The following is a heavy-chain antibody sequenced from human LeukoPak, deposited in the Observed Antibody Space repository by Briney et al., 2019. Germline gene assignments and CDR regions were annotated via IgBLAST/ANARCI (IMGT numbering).Heavy chain of an antibody. CDR1: GFPFSGYG. J-gene: IGHJ4*02. D-gene: IGHD6-13*01. V-gene: IGHV3-30*18. CDR3: AKDTTLIAYSSSWSPFDY. Sequence: PGRSLRLSWAASGFPFSGYGMHWVRQAPGKGLEWVAVISYDGSNKYYADSVKGRFTISRDNSKNTLYLRMNSLRAEATDVYYCAKDTTLIAYSSSWSPFDYWGQGTLVTVSS. CDR2: ISYDGSNK.